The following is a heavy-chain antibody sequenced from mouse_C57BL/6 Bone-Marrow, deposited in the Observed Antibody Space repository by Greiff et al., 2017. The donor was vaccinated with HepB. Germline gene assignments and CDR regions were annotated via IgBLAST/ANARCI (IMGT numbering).Heavy chain of an antibody. J-gene: IGHJ3*01. CDR2: IDPSDSET. CDR3: ARGGSYDWFAY. Sequence: QVQLQQPGTELVKPGASVKLSCKASGYTFTSYWMHWVKQRPGQGLEWIGNIDPSDSETHYNQKFKDKATLTVDKSSSTAYMQLSSLTSEDSAVYYCARGGSYDWFAYWGQGTLVTVSA. CDR1: GYTFTSYW. D-gene: IGHD1-1*02. V-gene: IGHV1-52*01.